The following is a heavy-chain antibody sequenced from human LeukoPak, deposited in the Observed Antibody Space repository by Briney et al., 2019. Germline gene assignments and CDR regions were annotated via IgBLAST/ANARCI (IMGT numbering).Heavy chain of an antibody. Sequence: SETLSLTCTVSGGSISSSSYYWGWIRQPPGKGLEWIGSIYYSGSTYYNPSLKSRVTISVDTSKNQFSLKLSSVTAADTAVYYCARGMVYAILYYWGQGTLVTVSS. D-gene: IGHD2-8*01. CDR3: ARGMVYAILYY. J-gene: IGHJ4*02. V-gene: IGHV4-39*01. CDR1: GGSISSSSYY. CDR2: IYYSGST.